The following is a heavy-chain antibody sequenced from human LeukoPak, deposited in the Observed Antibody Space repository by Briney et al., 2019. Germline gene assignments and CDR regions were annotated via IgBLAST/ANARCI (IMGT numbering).Heavy chain of an antibody. CDR3: VRDLRNTISDAFDI. J-gene: IGHJ3*02. CDR1: AGSISSYY. V-gene: IGHV4-4*07. CDR2: IYTSGST. Sequence: PSETLSPPCTVSAGSISSYYWSWIRQPAGKGLEWIGRIYTSGSTNYNPSLTSRVTISVDKSKNQFSLKLCSVTAADTAVYYCVRDLRNTISDAFDIWGQGTMVTVSS. D-gene: IGHD5-24*01.